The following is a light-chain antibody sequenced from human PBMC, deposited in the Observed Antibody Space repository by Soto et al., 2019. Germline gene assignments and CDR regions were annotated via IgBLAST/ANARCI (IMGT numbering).Light chain of an antibody. CDR1: QGISSY. Sequence: AIRMTQSPSSFSSSTGDRVTITCRASQGISSYLAWYQQKPGKAPNLLIFDASTLESGVPSRFSGSGSGTTFTLTISSLQSDDFATYYCLQYNGYYRTFGQGTKVDIK. CDR2: DAS. J-gene: IGKJ1*01. V-gene: IGKV1-8*01. CDR3: LQYNGYYRT.